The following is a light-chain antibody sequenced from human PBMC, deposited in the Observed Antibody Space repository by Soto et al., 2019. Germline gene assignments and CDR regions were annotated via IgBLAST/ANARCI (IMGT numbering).Light chain of an antibody. V-gene: IGKV4-1*01. CDR1: QSVLYSSNNKNY. CDR3: QQYLRPWT. Sequence: DIVMTQSPDSLAVSLGERATINCKSSQSVLYSSNNKNYLAWYQQKPGQPPKLLIYWASTRESGVPDRFSGSGSGTDFTHTICSLQAEDVAVYYCQQYLRPWTFGQGTKVEIK. J-gene: IGKJ1*01. CDR2: WAS.